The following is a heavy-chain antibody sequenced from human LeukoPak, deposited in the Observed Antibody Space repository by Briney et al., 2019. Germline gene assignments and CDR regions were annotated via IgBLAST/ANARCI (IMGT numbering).Heavy chain of an antibody. CDR1: GFTFSSYG. CDR3: ARDRLARPGAAVAGNTLFDY. J-gene: IGHJ4*02. D-gene: IGHD6-19*01. CDR2: IWYDGSNK. V-gene: IGHV3-33*01. Sequence: GGSLRLSCAASGFTFSSYGMHWVRQAPGKGLEWVAVIWYDGSNKYYIDSVKGRFTISRDNSENTLYLQMNSLRAEDTAVYYCARDRLARPGAAVAGNTLFDYWGQGTLVPVSS.